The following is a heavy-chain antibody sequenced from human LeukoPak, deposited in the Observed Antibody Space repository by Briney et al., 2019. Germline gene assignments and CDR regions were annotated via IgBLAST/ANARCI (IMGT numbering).Heavy chain of an antibody. V-gene: IGHV3-23*01. CDR2: ISGSGGST. CDR3: AKDDYGDYIFDY. J-gene: IGHJ4*02. Sequence: GGSLRLSCAASGFTFSSYAMSWVRQAPGKGLEWVSAISGSGGSTYYADSVKGRSTISRDNSKNTLYLQMNSLRAEDTAVYYCAKDDYGDYIFDYWGQGTLVTVSS. CDR1: GFTFSSYA. D-gene: IGHD4-17*01.